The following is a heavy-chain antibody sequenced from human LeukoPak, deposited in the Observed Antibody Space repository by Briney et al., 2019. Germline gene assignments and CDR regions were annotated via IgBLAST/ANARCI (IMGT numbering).Heavy chain of an antibody. V-gene: IGHV7-4-1*02. CDR1: GYTFTSYA. D-gene: IGHD3-16*01. CDR3: ARVPPLRDYYYYMDV. CDR2: INTNTGNP. J-gene: IGHJ6*03. Sequence: ASVKVSCKASGYTFTSYAMNWVRQAPGQGLEWMGWINTNTGNPTYAQGFTGRFVFSLDTSVSTAYLQISSLKAEDTAVYYCARVPPLRDYYYYMDVWGKGTTVTVSS.